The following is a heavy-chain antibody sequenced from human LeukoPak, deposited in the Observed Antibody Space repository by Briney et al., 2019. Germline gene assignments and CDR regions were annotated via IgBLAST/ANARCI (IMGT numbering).Heavy chain of an antibody. D-gene: IGHD4-23*01. J-gene: IGHJ4*02. CDR2: IGRYGGDI. CDR1: GFTFSSYA. CDR3: AKYAPPTTVVTRFFDY. V-gene: IGHV3-23*01. Sequence: GGSLRLSCAASGFTFSSYAMTWVRQAPGKGLEWVSVIGRYGGDIQYADSVKGRFTISRDNSKNTLYPQMNSLRAEDTAVYYCAKYAPPTTVVTRFFDYWGQGTLVTVSS.